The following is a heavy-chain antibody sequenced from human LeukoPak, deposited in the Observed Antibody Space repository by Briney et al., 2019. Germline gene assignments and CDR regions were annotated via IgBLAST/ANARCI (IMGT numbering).Heavy chain of an antibody. V-gene: IGHV5-51*01. CDR2: IYPGDSDT. J-gene: IGHJ5*02. Sequence: GESLQISCKGSGYSFTSYWIAWVRQMPGKGLEWMGIIYPGDSDTRYSPSFQGQVTISADQSSRTAYLQWSSLTASDTAVYYCARGEGVSWFDTWGQGTLVTVSS. CDR1: GYSFTSYW. D-gene: IGHD2-21*01. CDR3: ARGEGVSWFDT.